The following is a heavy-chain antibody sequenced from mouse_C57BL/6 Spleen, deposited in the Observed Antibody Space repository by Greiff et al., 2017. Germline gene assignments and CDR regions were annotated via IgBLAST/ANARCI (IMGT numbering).Heavy chain of an antibody. J-gene: IGHJ2*01. Sequence: EVQRVESGGGLVKPGGSLKLSCAASGFTFSDYGMHWVRQAPEKGLEWVAYISSGSSTIYYADTVKGRFTISRDNAKNTLLLQMTSLRSEDTAMYYCARSTMVTTYYFDYWGQGTTLTVSS. CDR3: ARSTMVTTYYFDY. V-gene: IGHV5-17*01. CDR2: ISSGSSTI. D-gene: IGHD2-2*01. CDR1: GFTFSDYG.